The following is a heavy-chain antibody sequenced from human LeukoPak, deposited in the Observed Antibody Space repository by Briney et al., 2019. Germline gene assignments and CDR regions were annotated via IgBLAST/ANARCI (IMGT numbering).Heavy chain of an antibody. CDR2: IYYSGST. CDR1: GGSISSYY. V-gene: IGHV4-59*01. Sequence: SETLSLTCTVSGGSISSYYWSWIRQPPGKGLEWIGYIYYSGSTNYNPSLKSRVTISVDTSKNQFSLKLSSVTAADTAVYYCARDTGRMDVWGKGTTVTVSS. D-gene: IGHD4-11*01. CDR3: ARDTGRMDV. J-gene: IGHJ6*03.